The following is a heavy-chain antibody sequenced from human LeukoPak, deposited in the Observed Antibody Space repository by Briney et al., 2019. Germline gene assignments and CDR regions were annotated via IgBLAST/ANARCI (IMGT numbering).Heavy chain of an antibody. J-gene: IGHJ4*02. CDR3: ARVFGIGIVGAPRFDY. CDR2: IYYSGST. D-gene: IGHD1-26*01. V-gene: IGHV4-31*03. CDR1: DGSISSGGYS. Sequence: PSETLSLTCTVSDGSISSGGYSWNWIRQHPGKGLEWIGYIYYSGSTYYNPSLKSRVTISVDTSKNQFSLKLSSVTAADTAVYYCARVFGIGIVGAPRFDYWGQGTLVTVSS.